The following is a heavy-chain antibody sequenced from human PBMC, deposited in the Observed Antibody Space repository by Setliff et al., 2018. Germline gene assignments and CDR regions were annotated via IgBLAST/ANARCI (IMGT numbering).Heavy chain of an antibody. V-gene: IGHV3-23*01. D-gene: IGHD2-2*01. CDR3: AKEFTVVEPAALALDV. Sequence: PGGSLRLSCAASGFAFRTYAMSWVRQAPGKGLEWVSDINPAGAKTYYADSVKGRFTISRDNSKNTLYLQMNSLRAEDTAVYYCAKEFTVVEPAALALDVWGKGTTVTVSS. CDR2: INPAGAKT. J-gene: IGHJ6*04. CDR1: GFAFRTYA.